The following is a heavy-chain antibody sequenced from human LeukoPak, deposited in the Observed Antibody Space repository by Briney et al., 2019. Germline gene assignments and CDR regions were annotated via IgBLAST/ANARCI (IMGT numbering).Heavy chain of an antibody. CDR3: ARISPPYGDHPRWAFDI. V-gene: IGHV3-11*04. CDR1: GFTFSDYY. D-gene: IGHD4-17*01. J-gene: IGHJ3*02. CDR2: ISSGGSTR. Sequence: GGSLRLSCAASGFTFSDYYMSWIRQAPGKGLEWVSYISSGGSTRYYADSVKGQFTISRDNAKSSLYLQMNSLRAKDTAVYYCARISPPYGDHPRWAFDIWGQGTMVTVYS.